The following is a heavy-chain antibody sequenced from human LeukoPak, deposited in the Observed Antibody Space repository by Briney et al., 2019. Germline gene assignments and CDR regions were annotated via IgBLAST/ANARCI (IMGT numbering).Heavy chain of an antibody. CDR2: ISGSGGST. CDR1: GFTFSSYG. J-gene: IGHJ5*02. V-gene: IGHV3-23*01. CDR3: ARSRLNTVTTGFDP. Sequence: PGGSLILSCAASGFTFSSYGMSWVRQAPGKGLEWVSAISGSGGSTYYADSVKGRFTISRDNAKNSLYLQMNSLRAEDTAVYYCARSRLNTVTTGFDPWGQGTLVTVSS. D-gene: IGHD4-17*01.